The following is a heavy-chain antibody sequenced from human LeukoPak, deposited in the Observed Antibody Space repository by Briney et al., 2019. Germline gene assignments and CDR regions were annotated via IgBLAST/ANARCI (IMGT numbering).Heavy chain of an antibody. Sequence: PGGSLRLSCAASGLTFSNYEMSWVRQAPGKGLEWVSYISSSSSTIYYADSVKGRFTISRDNAKNSLYLQMNSLRAEDTAVYYCAREGWFGPGYFDYWGQGTLVTVSS. V-gene: IGHV3-48*01. CDR1: GLTFSNYE. D-gene: IGHD3-10*01. CDR2: ISSSSSTI. CDR3: AREGWFGPGYFDY. J-gene: IGHJ4*02.